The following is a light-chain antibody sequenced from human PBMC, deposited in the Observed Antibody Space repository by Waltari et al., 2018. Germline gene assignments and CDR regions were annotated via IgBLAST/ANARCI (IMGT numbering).Light chain of an antibody. V-gene: IGLV1-44*01. Sequence: QFVLTQPPSASGIPGQRVTISCSGSSSNVGINTVNWYQQLPGTSPKLLIYSNNQRPSGVPDRFSGSKSGTSASLAISGLQSEDEGDYYCAAWDDSLNGQLFGGGTKLTVL. CDR3: AAWDDSLNGQL. CDR1: SSNVGINT. CDR2: SNN. J-gene: IGLJ2*01.